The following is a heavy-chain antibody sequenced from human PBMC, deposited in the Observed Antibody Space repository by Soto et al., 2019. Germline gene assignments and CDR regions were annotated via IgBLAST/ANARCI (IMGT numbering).Heavy chain of an antibody. Sequence: GWSLRLSCTASGFILSNYAMNWVRQAPGKGLEWVSTLSKDGANEHYADSVKGRFTISRDGSKNTLYLQMNSLRAEDTAMYYCAKDPSTGSADYWGQGTQVTVS. J-gene: IGHJ4*02. CDR2: LSKDGANE. CDR3: AKDPSTGSADY. V-gene: IGHV3-23*01. D-gene: IGHD3-9*01. CDR1: GFILSNYA.